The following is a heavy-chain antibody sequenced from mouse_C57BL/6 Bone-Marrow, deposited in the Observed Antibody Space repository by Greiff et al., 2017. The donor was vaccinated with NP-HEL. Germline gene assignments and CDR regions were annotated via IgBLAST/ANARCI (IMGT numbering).Heavy chain of an antibody. CDR2: IDPENGDT. V-gene: IGHV14-4*01. J-gene: IGHJ4*01. CDR1: GFNIKDDY. D-gene: IGHD1-1*01. CDR3: TTGGSSPYAMDY. Sequence: EVKVVESGAELVRPGASVKLSCTVSGFNIKDDYMHWVKQRPEQGLEWIGWIDPENGDTEYASKFQGKATITAATSSNTAYLQLSSLTSEDTAVYYCTTGGSSPYAMDYWGQGTSVTVSS.